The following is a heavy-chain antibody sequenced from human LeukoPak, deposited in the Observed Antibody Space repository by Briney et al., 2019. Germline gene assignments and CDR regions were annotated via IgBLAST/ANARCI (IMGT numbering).Heavy chain of an antibody. CDR1: GYTFTGYY. Sequence: ASVKVSCTASGYTFTGYYMDWVRQAPGQGLEWMGWINPNSGGTNYAQKFQGRVTMTRDTSISTAYMELSRLRSDDTAVYYCARNYDFWSGFDPWGQGTLVIVSS. V-gene: IGHV1-2*02. CDR2: INPNSGGT. J-gene: IGHJ5*02. CDR3: ARNYDFWSGFDP. D-gene: IGHD3-3*01.